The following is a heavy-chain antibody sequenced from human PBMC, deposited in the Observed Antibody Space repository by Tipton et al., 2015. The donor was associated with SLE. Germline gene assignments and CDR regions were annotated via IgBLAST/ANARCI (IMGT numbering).Heavy chain of an antibody. J-gene: IGHJ6*02. CDR3: ARARRGYSSMDDYYYYGMDV. CDR1: GFTFSSYW. V-gene: IGHV3-7*01. CDR2: IKQDGSEK. Sequence: SLRLSCAASGFTFSSYWMSWVRQAPGKGLEWVANIKQDGSEKYYVDSVKGRFTISRDNAKNSLYLQMNSLRAEDTAVYYCARARRGYSSMDDYYYYGMDVWGQGTTVTVSS. D-gene: IGHD6-13*01.